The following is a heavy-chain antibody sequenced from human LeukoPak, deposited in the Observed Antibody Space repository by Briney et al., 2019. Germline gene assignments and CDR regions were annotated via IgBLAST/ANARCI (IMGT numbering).Heavy chain of an antibody. J-gene: IGHJ3*02. Sequence: PGGSLRLSCAASGFTFRDAWMTWVRQAPGKGLEWVSAISGSGGSTYYADSVKGRFTISRDNSKNTLYLQMNSLRAEDTAVYYCAKDPSNYYDSSGYGAFDIWGQGTTVTVSS. CDR2: ISGSGGST. V-gene: IGHV3-23*01. D-gene: IGHD3-22*01. CDR1: GFTFRDAW. CDR3: AKDPSNYYDSSGYGAFDI.